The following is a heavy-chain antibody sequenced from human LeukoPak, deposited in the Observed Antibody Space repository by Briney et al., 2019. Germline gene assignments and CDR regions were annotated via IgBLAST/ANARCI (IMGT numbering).Heavy chain of an antibody. V-gene: IGHV3-21*01. CDR1: GFTFSSYS. CDR2: ISSSSSYI. J-gene: IGHJ4*02. CDR3: ARDGGLMIVGYYFDY. D-gene: IGHD1-26*01. Sequence: GGSLRLSCAASGFTFSSYSMNWVRQAPGKGLEWVLSISSSSSYIYYADSVKGRFTISRDYAKNSLYLQMNSLRAEDTAVYYCARDGGLMIVGYYFDYWGQGTLVTVSS.